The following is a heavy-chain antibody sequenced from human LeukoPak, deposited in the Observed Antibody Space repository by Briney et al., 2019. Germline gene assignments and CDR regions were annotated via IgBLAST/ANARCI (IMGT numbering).Heavy chain of an antibody. Sequence: GGSLRLSCAASGFTVSSNYMSWVRQAPGKGLEWVSVIYSGGSTYYADSVKGRFTISRDNSKNMLYLQMNSLRAEDTAVYYCAREVDYYDSSGYYSSRYFQHWGQGTLVTVSS. CDR2: IYSGGST. D-gene: IGHD3-22*01. CDR3: AREVDYYDSSGYYSSRYFQH. J-gene: IGHJ1*01. V-gene: IGHV3-53*01. CDR1: GFTVSSNY.